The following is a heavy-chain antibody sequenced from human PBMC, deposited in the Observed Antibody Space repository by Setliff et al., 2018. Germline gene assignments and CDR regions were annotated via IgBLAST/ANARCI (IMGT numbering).Heavy chain of an antibody. CDR2: IYTSGST. Sequence: SETLSLTCTVSGYSISSGYYWGWIRQPPGKGLEWIGSIYTSGSTNYNPSLKSRVTISVETSKNQFSLKLSSVTAADTAVYYCASSPTFGGVIVDYWGQGTLVTVSS. CDR1: GYSISSGYY. CDR3: ASSPTFGGVIVDY. J-gene: IGHJ4*02. D-gene: IGHD3-16*02. V-gene: IGHV4-38-2*02.